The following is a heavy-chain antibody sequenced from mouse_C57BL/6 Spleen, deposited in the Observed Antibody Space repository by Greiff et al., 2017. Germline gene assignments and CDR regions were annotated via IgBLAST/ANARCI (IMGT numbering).Heavy chain of an antibody. CDR2: ISDGGSYT. J-gene: IGHJ1*03. CDR3: ARDGGNYGSIDFDV. Sequence: EVMLVESGGGLVKPGGSLKLSCAASGFTFSSYAMSWVRQTPEKRLEWVATISDGGSYTYYPDNVKGRFTISRDNAKNNLYLQMSHLKSEDTAMYYCARDGGNYGSIDFDVWGTGTTVTVSS. V-gene: IGHV5-4*01. CDR1: GFTFSSYA. D-gene: IGHD1-1*01.